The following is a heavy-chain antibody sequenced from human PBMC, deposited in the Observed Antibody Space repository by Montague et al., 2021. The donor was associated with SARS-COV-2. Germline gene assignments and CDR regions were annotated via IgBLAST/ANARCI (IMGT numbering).Heavy chain of an antibody. V-gene: IGHV4-59*01. CDR2: MYSGGKS. D-gene: IGHD2-2*01. J-gene: IGHJ5*01. CDR1: GGSISGYY. CDR3: AGYAMCAGPSNWFDS. Sequence: SETLSLTCTVSGGSISGYYWSWIRQPPGKGLEWIGYMYSGGKSNHNPSLKSRVTMSVDTSKNLFSLKLNSLSAADTAVYYCAGYAMCAGPSNWFDSWGQGTLVTVSS.